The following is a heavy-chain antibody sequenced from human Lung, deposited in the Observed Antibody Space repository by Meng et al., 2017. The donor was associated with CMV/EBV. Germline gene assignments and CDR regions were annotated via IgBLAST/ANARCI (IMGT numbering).Heavy chain of an antibody. D-gene: IGHD7-27*01. V-gene: IGHV1-2*02. J-gene: IGHJ4*02. CDR3: ARDDNWGPDY. CDR1: GYTFAGHY. Sequence: ASVXVSCKTSGYTFAGHYLHWLRQAPGQGLEWMAWIHYDAGETNYAQNFHGRVTVTRDTSITTVYMELRSLRPDDTAMYYCARDDNWGPDYWGQGTRVTCAS. CDR2: IHYDAGET.